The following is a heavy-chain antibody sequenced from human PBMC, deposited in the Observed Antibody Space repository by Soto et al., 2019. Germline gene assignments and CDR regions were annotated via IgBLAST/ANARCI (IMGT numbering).Heavy chain of an antibody. Sequence: GASVKVSCKASGYTFTSFAIHWVRQAPGHRLECMGWINAGNGNTKYSQKFQGRVTITRDTSASTAYMELSSLRSEDTAVYYCARGGVYSLFDYWGQGALVTVS. V-gene: IGHV1-3*01. CDR1: GYTFTSFA. J-gene: IGHJ4*02. D-gene: IGHD2-8*01. CDR3: ARGGVYSLFDY. CDR2: INAGNGNT.